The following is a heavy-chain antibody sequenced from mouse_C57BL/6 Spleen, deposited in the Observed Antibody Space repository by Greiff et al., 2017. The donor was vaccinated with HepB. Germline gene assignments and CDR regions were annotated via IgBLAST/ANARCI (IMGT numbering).Heavy chain of an antibody. CDR2: IDPENGDT. J-gene: IGHJ3*01. D-gene: IGHD2-4*01. CDR1: GFNIKDDY. CDR3: TTGYDYPFAY. V-gene: IGHV14-4*01. Sequence: EVQVVESGAELVRPGASVKLSCTASGFNIKDDYMHWVKQRPEQGLEWIGWIDPENGDTEYASKFQGKATITADTSSNTAYLQLSSLTSEDTAVYYCTTGYDYPFAYWGQGTLVTVSA.